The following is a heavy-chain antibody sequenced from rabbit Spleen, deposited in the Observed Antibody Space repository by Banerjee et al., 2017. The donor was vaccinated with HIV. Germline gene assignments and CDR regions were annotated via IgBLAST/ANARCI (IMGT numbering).Heavy chain of an antibody. D-gene: IGHD8-1*01. Sequence: QELLVESGGGLVQPGGSLKLSCKASGFDFSSYGVSWVRQPPGKGLEWISCIAGSSSGFTYSATWAKGRFTCSKTSSTTVTLQMTSLTVADTATYFCARDTGSSFSSYGMDLWGPGTLVTVS. V-gene: IGHV1S45*01. CDR2: IAGSSSGFT. CDR3: ARDTGSSFSSYGMDL. CDR1: GFDFSSYG. J-gene: IGHJ6*01.